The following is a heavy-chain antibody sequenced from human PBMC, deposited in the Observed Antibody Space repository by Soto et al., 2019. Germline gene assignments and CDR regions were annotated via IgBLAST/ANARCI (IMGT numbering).Heavy chain of an antibody. Sequence: GGSLRLSCAASGFTFSDYYMNWIRQAPGKGLEWVSSISGSGGGTYYVDSVKGRFTISRDNSKNTLYLQMNSLRAEDSALYYCAKDHESDYWGQGTLVTVSS. CDR1: GFTFSDYY. CDR3: AKDHESDY. CDR2: ISGSGGGT. J-gene: IGHJ4*02. V-gene: IGHV3-23*01.